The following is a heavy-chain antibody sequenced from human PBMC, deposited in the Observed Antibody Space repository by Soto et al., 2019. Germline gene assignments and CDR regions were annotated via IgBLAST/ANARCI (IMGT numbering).Heavy chain of an antibody. D-gene: IGHD3-3*01. CDR2: IYHSGST. CDR1: GGSISSSNW. Sequence: PSATLSLTCAVSGGSISSSNWWSWVRQPPGKGLEGIGEIYHSGSTNYNPSLKSRVTISVDKSKNQFSLKLSSVTAADTAVYYCARDSGYDWWSGDLNYYYGMDVWGQGTTVTVSS. V-gene: IGHV4-4*02. J-gene: IGHJ6*02. CDR3: ARDSGYDWWSGDLNYYYGMDV.